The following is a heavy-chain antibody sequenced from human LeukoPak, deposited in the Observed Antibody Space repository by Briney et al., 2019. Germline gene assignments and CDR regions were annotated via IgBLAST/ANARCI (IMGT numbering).Heavy chain of an antibody. Sequence: SETLSLTCTVSGGSISSYYWSWIRQPPGKGLEWIGYIYYSGSTNYNPSLKSRVTISVDTSKNQFSLKLSSVTAADTAVYYCARLPESGTYLGWFDPWGQGTLVTVSS. D-gene: IGHD1-26*01. CDR1: GGSISSYY. V-gene: IGHV4-59*08. CDR2: IYYSGST. CDR3: ARLPESGTYLGWFDP. J-gene: IGHJ5*02.